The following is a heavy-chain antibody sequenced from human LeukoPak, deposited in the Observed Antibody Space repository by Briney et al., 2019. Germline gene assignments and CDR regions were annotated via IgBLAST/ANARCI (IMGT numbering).Heavy chain of an antibody. V-gene: IGHV3-7*01. Sequence: GGSLRLSCAASGFTFSSYGMYWVRQAPGKGLEWVANIKQDGSEKYYVDSVKGRFTISRDNAKNSLYLQMNSLRAEDTAVYYCARDRDVLRFLEWSYYFDYWGQGTLVTVSS. J-gene: IGHJ4*02. CDR1: GFTFSSYG. CDR2: IKQDGSEK. CDR3: ARDRDVLRFLEWSYYFDY. D-gene: IGHD3-3*01.